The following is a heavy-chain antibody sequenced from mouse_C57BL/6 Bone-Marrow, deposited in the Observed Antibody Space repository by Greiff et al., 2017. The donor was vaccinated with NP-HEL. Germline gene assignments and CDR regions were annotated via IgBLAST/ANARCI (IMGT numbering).Heavy chain of an antibody. J-gene: IGHJ2*01. Sequence: EVQLQQSGAELVRPGASVKLSCTASGFNFKDYYMHWVKQRPEQGLEWIGRIDPEDGDTEYAPKFQGKATMTADTSSNTASLQLSSLTSEDTAVYYCTLPHAATVVARHDWGQGTTLTVSS. CDR1: GFNFKDYY. D-gene: IGHD1-1*01. CDR2: IDPEDGDT. CDR3: TLPHAATVVARHD. V-gene: IGHV14-1*01.